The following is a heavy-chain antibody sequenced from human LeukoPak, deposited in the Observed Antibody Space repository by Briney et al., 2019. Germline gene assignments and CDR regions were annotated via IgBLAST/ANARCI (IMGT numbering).Heavy chain of an antibody. V-gene: IGHV4-30-2*01. CDR2: IYHSGST. J-gene: IGHJ3*02. D-gene: IGHD3-10*01. CDR3: ARDGTGSDAFDI. CDR1: GGSFSGYY. Sequence: KPSETLSLTCAVYGGSFSGYYWSWIRQPPGKGLEWIGYIYHSGSTYYNPSLKSRVTISVDRSKNQFSLKLSSVTAADTAVYYCARDGTGSDAFDIWGQGTMVTVSS.